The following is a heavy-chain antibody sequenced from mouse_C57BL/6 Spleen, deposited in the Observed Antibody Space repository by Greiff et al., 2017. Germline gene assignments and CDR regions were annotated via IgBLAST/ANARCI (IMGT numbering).Heavy chain of an antibody. D-gene: IGHD2-4*01. CDR3: TRSDDYGYYFDY. CDR2: IDPETGGT. Sequence: VQLQQSGAELVRPGASVTLSCKASGYTFTDYEMHWVKQTPVHGLEWIGAIDPETGGTAYNQKFKGKAILTADKSSSTAYMELRSLTSEDSAVYYCTRSDDYGYYFDYWGQGTTLTVSS. V-gene: IGHV1-15*01. CDR1: GYTFTDYE. J-gene: IGHJ2*01.